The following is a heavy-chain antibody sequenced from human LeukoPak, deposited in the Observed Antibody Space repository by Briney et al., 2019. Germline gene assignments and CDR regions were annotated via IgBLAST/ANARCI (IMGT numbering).Heavy chain of an antibody. CDR3: ATDYSSSSDLSRYMGV. CDR2: ISASGGST. J-gene: IGHJ6*03. CDR1: GFTFSGYA. D-gene: IGHD6-6*01. V-gene: IGHV3-23*01. Sequence: PGGSLRLSCAASGFTFSGYAMSWVRQAPGKGLEWVSAISASGGSTYYADSVKGRFTISRDNSKNTLYLQMNSLRAEDTAVYYCATDYSSSSDLSRYMGVWGKGTTVTVSS.